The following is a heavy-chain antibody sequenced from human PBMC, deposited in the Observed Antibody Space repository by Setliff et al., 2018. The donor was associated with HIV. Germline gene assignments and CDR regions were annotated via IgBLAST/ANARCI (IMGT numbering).Heavy chain of an antibody. D-gene: IGHD3-10*01. V-gene: IGHV4-4*07. CDR1: GGSISNFY. CDR3: AKGGREVRGLDYHYHYYMDV. J-gene: IGHJ6*03. CDR2: IYSTGDT. Sequence: SETLSLTCSVSGGSISNFYWSWIRQPPGKGLEWVGHIYSTGDTNYNPSLKSRVTLSAGTSKNQLSLSLTSVTAADTAVYYCAKGGREVRGLDYHYHYYMDVWGKGTTVTVSS.